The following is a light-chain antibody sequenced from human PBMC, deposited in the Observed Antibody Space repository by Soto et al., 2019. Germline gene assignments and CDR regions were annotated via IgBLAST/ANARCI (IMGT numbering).Light chain of an antibody. J-gene: IGKJ4*01. V-gene: IGKV1-12*01. CDR3: QQTTSFPLT. CDR2: AAS. Sequence: DIQMTQSPSSVSASVGDRVTITCRASQGINTWLAWYQQRPGKAPNLLIYAASNLQTGVPSRFSGTGSGTDFTLTISSLQPEDFSTYYCQQTTSFPLTFGGGTRVDIK. CDR1: QGINTW.